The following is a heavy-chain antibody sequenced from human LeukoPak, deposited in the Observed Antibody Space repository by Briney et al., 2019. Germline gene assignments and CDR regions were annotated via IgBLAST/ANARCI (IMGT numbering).Heavy chain of an antibody. Sequence: WFRQAPGKGLEWIGSIYYSGSTYYNPSLKSRVTISVDTSKNQFSLKLSSVTAADTAVYYCARERVGYSYGTPSYYYGMDVWGQGTTVTVSS. V-gene: IGHV4-39*02. J-gene: IGHJ6*02. D-gene: IGHD5-18*01. CDR3: ARERVGYSYGTPSYYYGMDV. CDR2: IYYSGST.